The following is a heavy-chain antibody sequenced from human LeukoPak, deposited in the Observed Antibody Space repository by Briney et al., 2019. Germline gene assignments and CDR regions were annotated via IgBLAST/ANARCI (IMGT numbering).Heavy chain of an antibody. V-gene: IGHV4-4*02. CDR3: ARVNINNWHSCDY. J-gene: IGHJ4*02. Sequence: SGTLSLTCAVSGGSISSSNWWSWVRQPPGKGLEWIGEIYHSGSPNYNPSLKSRVTISVDKSRNHFSLNLSSVTAADTAVYYCARVNINNWHSCDYWGQGTLVTVSS. D-gene: IGHD1-1*01. CDR2: IYHSGSP. CDR1: GGSISSSNW.